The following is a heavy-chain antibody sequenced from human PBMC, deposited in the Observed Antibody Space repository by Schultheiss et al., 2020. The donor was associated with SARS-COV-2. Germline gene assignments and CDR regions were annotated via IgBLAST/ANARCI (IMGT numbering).Heavy chain of an antibody. CDR3: AKGGFAAAGLAFYWFDP. J-gene: IGHJ5*02. CDR1: GFTFDDYA. Sequence: GGSLRLSCAASGFTFDDYAMHWVRQAPGKGLEWVSGISWNSGSIGYADSVKGRFTISRDNAKNSLYLQMNSLRAEDTALYYCAKGGFAAAGLAFYWFDPWGQGTLVTVSS. CDR2: ISWNSGSI. V-gene: IGHV3-9*01. D-gene: IGHD6-13*01.